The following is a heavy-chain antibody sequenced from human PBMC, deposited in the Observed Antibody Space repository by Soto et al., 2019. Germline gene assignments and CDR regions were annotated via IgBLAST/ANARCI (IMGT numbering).Heavy chain of an antibody. V-gene: IGHV3-21*01. J-gene: IGHJ4*02. CDR3: ARGDGTGLHSSGWSPRF. Sequence: EVQLVESGGSLVKPGGSLTLSCAASGFTFSISTMIWVRQAPGKRLEWVSSISSGTTYFYYADSVKGRFSISRDNAKHSLFLQMNSLRVEDTAVYYCARGDGTGLHSSGWSPRFWGQGTLVTVSS. D-gene: IGHD6-13*01. CDR1: GFTFSIST. CDR2: ISSGTTYF.